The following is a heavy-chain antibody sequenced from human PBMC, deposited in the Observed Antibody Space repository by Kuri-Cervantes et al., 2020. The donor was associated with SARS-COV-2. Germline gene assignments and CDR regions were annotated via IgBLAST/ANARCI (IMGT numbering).Heavy chain of an antibody. D-gene: IGHD3-10*01. CDR1: AFTFSSCS. V-gene: IGHV3-48*04. J-gene: IGHJ3*02. CDR2: ISSSGSTI. CDR3: ARANMVRGVMWAFDI. Sequence: GGSLRLSCAASAFTFSSCSMNRVRQAPGKGLEWVSYISSSGSTIYYADSVKGRFTISRDNAKNSLYLQMNSLRAEDTAVYYCARANMVRGVMWAFDIWGQGTMVTVSS.